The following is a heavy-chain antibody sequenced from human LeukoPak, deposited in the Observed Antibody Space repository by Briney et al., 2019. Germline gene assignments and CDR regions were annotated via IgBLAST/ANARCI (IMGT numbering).Heavy chain of an antibody. D-gene: IGHD2-2*03. V-gene: IGHV1-2*02. CDR3: AKTRFGYCSSTNCYSWFDP. CDR2: INPNSGDT. Sequence: ASVKVSRKASGYTFTGYYMHWVRQAPGQGLEWMGWINPNSGDTNYTQKFQGRVTMTRDTSISTAYMELSRLRSDDTAVYYCAKTRFGYCSSTNCYSWFDPWGQGTLVTVSS. J-gene: IGHJ5*02. CDR1: GYTFTGYY.